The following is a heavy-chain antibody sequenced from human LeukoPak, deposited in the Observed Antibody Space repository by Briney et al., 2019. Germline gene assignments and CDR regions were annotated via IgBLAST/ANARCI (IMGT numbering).Heavy chain of an antibody. V-gene: IGHV3-30*18. CDR2: ISYDGSNT. D-gene: IGHD6-19*01. CDR3: AKDPFSCRSSGCHGIDY. J-gene: IGHJ4*02. CDR1: GFTFSSYI. Sequence: PGGSLRLSCAASGFTFSSYIMNWVRQAPGKGLEWVAVISYDGSNTYYADSVKGRFTISRDNSKNTLYLQMNSLRAEDTALYYCAKDPFSCRSSGCHGIDYWGQGTLVTVSS.